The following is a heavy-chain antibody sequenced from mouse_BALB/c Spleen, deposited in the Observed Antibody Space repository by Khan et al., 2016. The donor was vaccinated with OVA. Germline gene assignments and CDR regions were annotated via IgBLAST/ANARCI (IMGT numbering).Heavy chain of an antibody. CDR1: GYTFTNYG. Sequence: QIQLVQSGPELKKPGETVKISCKASGYTFTNYGMNWVKQAPGKGLKWMGWIYTYTGEPTYADDFKGRVAFSLETSASTAYLQINNLKNEDTATYFCARGSSRAMDYWGQGTSVTVSS. D-gene: IGHD1-1*01. CDR3: ARGSSRAMDY. J-gene: IGHJ4*01. CDR2: IYTYTGEP. V-gene: IGHV9-3-1*01.